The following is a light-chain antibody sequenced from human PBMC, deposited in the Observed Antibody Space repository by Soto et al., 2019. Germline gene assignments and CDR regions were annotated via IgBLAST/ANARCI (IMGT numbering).Light chain of an antibody. CDR3: QQYGVSPRT. J-gene: IGKJ1*01. CDR1: QSVAGSY. CDR2: CAS. V-gene: IGKV3-20*01. Sequence: EIMLTQSPVTLSLSPGEGATLSCRASQSVAGSYLAWYQQKPGRTPRLLIYCASSRATGIPDRFSGSGSGTEFTLTINRLEPEDFAVYYCQQYGVSPRTFGQGTKVEIK.